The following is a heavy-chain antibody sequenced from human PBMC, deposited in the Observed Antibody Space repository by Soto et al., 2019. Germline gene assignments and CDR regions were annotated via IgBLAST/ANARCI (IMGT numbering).Heavy chain of an antibody. V-gene: IGHV2-5*02. CDR1: GFSLSTTGVG. CDR3: VNATPVATGGDY. J-gene: IGHJ4*02. D-gene: IGHD4-17*01. Sequence: QITLKESGPPLVKPTQTLTLTCTFSGFSLSTTGVGVGWIRQPPGKALDWLALIYWDDDKRYSPSLKSRLTITKDASKTQVVLTLTNMDPIDTATYYCVNATPVATGGDYWGQGTLVTVSS. CDR2: IYWDDDK.